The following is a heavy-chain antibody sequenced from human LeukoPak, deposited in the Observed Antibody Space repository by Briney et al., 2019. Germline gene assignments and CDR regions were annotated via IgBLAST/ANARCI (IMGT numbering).Heavy chain of an antibody. V-gene: IGHV1-18*01. J-gene: IGHJ4*02. D-gene: IGHD2-15*01. CDR2: ISAYNGNT. CDR3: ARGPYCSGGSCYSVDY. Sequence: GASVKVSCKASRYTFTSYGISWVRQAPGQGLEWMGWISAYNGNTNYAQKLQGRVTMTTDTSTSTAYMELRSLRSDDTAVYYCARGPYCSGGSCYSVDYWGQGTLVTVSS. CDR1: RYTFTSYG.